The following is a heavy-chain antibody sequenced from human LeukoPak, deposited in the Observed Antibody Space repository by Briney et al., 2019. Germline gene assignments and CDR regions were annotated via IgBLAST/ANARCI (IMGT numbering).Heavy chain of an antibody. V-gene: IGHV3-48*03. CDR2: ISSSGSTI. D-gene: IGHD1-1*01. CDR1: GFTFSSYE. J-gene: IGHJ4*02. Sequence: GGSLRLSCAPSGFTFSSYEMNWVRQAPGKGLEWVSYISSSGSTIYYADSVKGRFTISRDNAKNSLYLQMKSLRAEDTAVYYCARVPIDWNGGGDYWGQGTLVTVSS. CDR3: ARVPIDWNGGGDY.